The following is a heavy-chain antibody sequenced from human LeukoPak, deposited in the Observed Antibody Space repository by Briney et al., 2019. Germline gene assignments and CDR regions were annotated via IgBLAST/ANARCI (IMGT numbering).Heavy chain of an antibody. CDR1: GFTVSSSY. Sequence: GGSLRLSCATSGFTVSSSYLSWVRQAPGKGLEWVSVIYSDGSTYYADSVKGRFTISRDNSKNTLFLQMNSLRAEDTAVYYCARDSPYPFDYWGQGTLVTVSS. CDR2: IYSDGST. V-gene: IGHV3-66*01. J-gene: IGHJ4*02. CDR3: ARDSPYPFDY.